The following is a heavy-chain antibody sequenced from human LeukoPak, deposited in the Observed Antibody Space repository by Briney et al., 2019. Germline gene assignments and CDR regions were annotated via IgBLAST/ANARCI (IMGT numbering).Heavy chain of an antibody. D-gene: IGHD1-14*01. CDR3: AKHQQSARSFDY. CDR2: IGVSGGST. CDR1: GFTFSSYA. Sequence: GGSLRLSCAASGFTFSSYAMSWVRQAPGKGLEWVSAIGVSGGSTYYADSVKGRFTISRDNSKNTLYLQMNSLRAEDTAVYYCAKHQQSARSFDYWGQGTLVTVSS. J-gene: IGHJ4*02. V-gene: IGHV3-23*01.